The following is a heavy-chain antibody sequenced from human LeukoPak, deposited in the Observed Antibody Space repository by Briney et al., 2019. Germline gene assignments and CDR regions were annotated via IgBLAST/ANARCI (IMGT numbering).Heavy chain of an antibody. CDR1: GYTFTIYG. V-gene: IGHV1-18*01. Sequence: ASVKVSCKASGYTFTIYGISWVRQAPGQGLEWMGWISAYNGNTNYAQKLQGRVTMTTDTSTSTAYMELRSLRSDDTAVYYCARSRFLGYYFDYWGQGTLVTVSS. CDR3: ARSRFLGYYFDY. J-gene: IGHJ4*02. D-gene: IGHD3-3*01. CDR2: ISAYNGNT.